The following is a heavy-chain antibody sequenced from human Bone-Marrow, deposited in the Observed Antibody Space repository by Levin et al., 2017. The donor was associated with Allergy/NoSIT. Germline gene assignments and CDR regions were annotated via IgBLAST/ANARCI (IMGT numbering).Heavy chain of an antibody. Sequence: GGSLRLSCASSGFSFRSYWMHWVRQAPGKGLVWVSRINSDGSSTSYADSVKGRFTISRDNAKNTLYLQMNSLRGEDTAVYYCARGTRIDYFDYWGQGTLVTVSS. V-gene: IGHV3-74*01. CDR2: INSDGSST. D-gene: IGHD2-15*01. CDR3: ARGTRIDYFDY. J-gene: IGHJ4*02. CDR1: GFSFRSYW.